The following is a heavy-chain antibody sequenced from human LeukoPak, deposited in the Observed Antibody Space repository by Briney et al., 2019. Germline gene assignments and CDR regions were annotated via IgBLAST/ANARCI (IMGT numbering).Heavy chain of an antibody. D-gene: IGHD6-6*01. J-gene: IGHJ3*02. CDR3: ARGRMAARRPDAVDI. CDR1: GGTFSSYA. V-gene: IGHV1-69*01. CDR2: IIPIFGTA. Sequence: SVKVSCKASGGTFSSYAISWVRQAPGQGLEWMGGIIPIFGTANYAQKFQGRVTITADESTSTAYMELSSLRSEDTAVYYCARGRMAARRPDAVDIWGQGTMVTVSS.